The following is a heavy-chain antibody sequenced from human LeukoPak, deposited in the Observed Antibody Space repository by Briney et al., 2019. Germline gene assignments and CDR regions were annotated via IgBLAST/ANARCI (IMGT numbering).Heavy chain of an antibody. D-gene: IGHD2-2*01. CDR3: ARGPGAFDI. CDR1: GFTFSGYW. V-gene: IGHV3-7*02. CDR2: IKQDGSEK. J-gene: IGHJ3*02. Sequence: GGSLRLSCAASGFTFSGYWMSWVRQAPGKGLEWAANIKQDGSEKYYVDSVKGRFTISRDNAKNTLFLQMNSLRAEDTAVYYCARGPGAFDIWGQGTMVTVSS.